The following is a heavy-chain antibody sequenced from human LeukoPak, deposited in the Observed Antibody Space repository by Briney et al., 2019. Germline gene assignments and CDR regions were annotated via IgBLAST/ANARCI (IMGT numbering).Heavy chain of an antibody. D-gene: IGHD5-12*01. J-gene: IGHJ4*02. CDR1: GLTFSSYA. CDR3: AKFSGYYYFDY. CDR2: ISGSDSSS. Sequence: PGGSLRLSCAASGLTFSSYAMSWVRQAPGRGLEWVSSISGSDSSSYYAGSAKGRFTISRDNSKNRLYLQMNSLRAEDTAVYYCAKFSGYYYFDYWGQGTLVTVSS. V-gene: IGHV3-23*01.